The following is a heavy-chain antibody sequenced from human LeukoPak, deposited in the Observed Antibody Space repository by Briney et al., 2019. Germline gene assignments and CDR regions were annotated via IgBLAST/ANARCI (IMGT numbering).Heavy chain of an antibody. CDR2: IIPIFGTA. CDR1: GGTFSSYA. D-gene: IGHD3-10*01. CDR3: ARDQAYYYGSGSPSPGAFDI. J-gene: IGHJ3*02. V-gene: IGHV1-69*13. Sequence: SVKVSCKASGGTFSSYAISWVRQAPGQGLEWMGGIIPIFGTANYAQKFQGRVTITADESTSTAYMELSSLRSEDTAVYYCARDQAYYYGSGSPSPGAFDIWGQGTMVTVSS.